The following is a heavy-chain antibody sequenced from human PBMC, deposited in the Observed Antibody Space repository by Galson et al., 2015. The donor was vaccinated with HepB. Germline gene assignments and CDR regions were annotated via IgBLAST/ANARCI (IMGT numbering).Heavy chain of an antibody. Sequence: SVKVSCKASGGTFSSYAISWVRQAPGQGLEWMGGIIPIFGIANYAQKFQGRVTITADESTSTAYMELSSLRSEDTAVYYCALGYCSGGSCYKAMNDAFDIWGQGTMVTVSS. V-gene: IGHV1-69*13. J-gene: IGHJ3*02. CDR3: ALGYCSGGSCYKAMNDAFDI. CDR1: GGTFSSYA. CDR2: IIPIFGIA. D-gene: IGHD2-15*01.